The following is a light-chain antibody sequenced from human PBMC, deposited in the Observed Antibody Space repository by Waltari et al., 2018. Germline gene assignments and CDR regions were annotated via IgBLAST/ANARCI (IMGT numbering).Light chain of an antibody. CDR1: KLGDKY. V-gene: IGLV3-1*01. Sequence: SYELTQPPSVSVSPGQTASLTCSGDKLGDKYACWYQQKPGQSPVLVIYQDSKRPSGIPERFSGSNSGNTATLTISGTQAMDEADYYCQAWDNSTAVFGGGTKLTVL. CDR3: QAWDNSTAV. CDR2: QDS. J-gene: IGLJ2*01.